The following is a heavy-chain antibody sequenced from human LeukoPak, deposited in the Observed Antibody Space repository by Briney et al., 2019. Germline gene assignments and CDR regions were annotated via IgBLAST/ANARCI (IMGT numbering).Heavy chain of an antibody. V-gene: IGHV4-59*11. Sequence: PSDPQSLTCTLSGDSNSSHYWRWIRHPPGKGLVCIGYIYYRGRTNYNPSLRSLVTISVDTSKNPFSPKLRPVTAADTAVYYCARVPYSGYEMDLYSSGWKNWFDPWGQGTLVTVSS. CDR2: IYYRGRT. CDR1: GDSNSSHY. J-gene: IGHJ5*02. D-gene: IGHD6-19*01. CDR3: ARVPYSGYEMDLYSSGWKNWFDP.